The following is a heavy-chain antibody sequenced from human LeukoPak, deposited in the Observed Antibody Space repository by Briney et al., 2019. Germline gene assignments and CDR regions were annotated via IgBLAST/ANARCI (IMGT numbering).Heavy chain of an antibody. CDR1: GGSISSSYYY. CDR3: ARDWYGSGALGILHYGMDV. Sequence: SETLSLTCTVSGGSISSSYYYWGWIRQPPGKGLEWIGSIYSSGSTYYNPSLKSRVTISVDTSKNQFSLKLSSVTAADTAVYYCARDWYGSGALGILHYGMDVWGQGTTVTVSS. D-gene: IGHD3-10*01. V-gene: IGHV4-39*07. CDR2: IYSSGST. J-gene: IGHJ6*02.